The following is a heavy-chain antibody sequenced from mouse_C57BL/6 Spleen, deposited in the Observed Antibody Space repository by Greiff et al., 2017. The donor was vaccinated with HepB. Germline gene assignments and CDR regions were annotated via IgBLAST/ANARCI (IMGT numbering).Heavy chain of an antibody. CDR2: IDPTSGGT. J-gene: IGHJ4*01. D-gene: IGHD1-1*01. Sequence: QVQLQQPGAELVKPGASVKLSCKASGYTFTSYWMHWVKQRPGRGLEWIGRIDPTSGGTKYNEKFQSKATLTVDKPSSTAYMQLSSLTSEDSVVYSCARWGLTAVVGGAMEYWGQGTSVTVSS. V-gene: IGHV1-72*01. CDR1: GYTFTSYW. CDR3: ARWGLTAVVGGAMEY.